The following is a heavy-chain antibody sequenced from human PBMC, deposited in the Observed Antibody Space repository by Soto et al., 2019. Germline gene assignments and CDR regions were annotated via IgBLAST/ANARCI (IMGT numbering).Heavy chain of an antibody. CDR1: GFTFSKVA. V-gene: IGHV3-23*01. Sequence: EERLLESGGDSVQVGGSLRLSCVASGFTFSKVAMSWVRQAPGKGLEWVSGLSDSGANTYYADSVKGRFTISRDNSKNTLYLEMTGLRADETAVYYCAKDQGWELVLEKALDVWGQGTTVTVSS. J-gene: IGHJ6*02. CDR3: AKDQGWELVLEKALDV. D-gene: IGHD1-26*01. CDR2: LSDSGANT.